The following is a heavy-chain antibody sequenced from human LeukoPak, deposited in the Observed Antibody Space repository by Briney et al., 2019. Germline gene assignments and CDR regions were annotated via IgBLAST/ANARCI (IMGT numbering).Heavy chain of an antibody. CDR3: ARIDPFVQWLGNEV. CDR1: GGSISSSSYY. CDR2: IYYSGST. Sequence: SETLSLTCTVSGGSISSSSYYWGWIRQPPGKGLEWIGSIYYSGSTYYNPSLKSRITISVDTSKNHFSLKLSSVTAADTAVYYCARIDPFVQWLGNEVWGQGTLVTVSS. D-gene: IGHD6-19*01. J-gene: IGHJ4*02. V-gene: IGHV4-39*02.